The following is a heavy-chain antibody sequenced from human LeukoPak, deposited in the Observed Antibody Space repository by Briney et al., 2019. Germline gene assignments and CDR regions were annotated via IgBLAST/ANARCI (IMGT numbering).Heavy chain of an antibody. CDR1: GGTFSSYA. CDR3: ARSSQVVVAAPFDY. V-gene: IGHV1-69*13. J-gene: IGHJ4*02. D-gene: IGHD2-15*01. CDR2: IIPIFGTA. Sequence: SVKVSCKASGGTFSSYATSWVRQAPGQGLEWMGGIIPIFGTANYAQKFQGRVTITADESTSTAYMELSSLRSEDTAVYYCARSSQVVVAAPFDYWGQGTLVTVSS.